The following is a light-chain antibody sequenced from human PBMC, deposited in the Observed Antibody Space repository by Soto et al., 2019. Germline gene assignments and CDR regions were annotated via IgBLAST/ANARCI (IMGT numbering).Light chain of an antibody. J-gene: IGLJ1*01. CDR3: AAWDDSLSGGV. Sequence: QSVLTQPPSASGTPGQRVIISCSGSTSNIGSNYVYWYQQLPGTAPKLLIYTNNQRPSGVPDRFSGSKSGTSASLAISGLRSEDEADYYCAAWDDSLSGGVFGTGTKLT. V-gene: IGLV1-47*01. CDR1: TSNIGSNY. CDR2: TNN.